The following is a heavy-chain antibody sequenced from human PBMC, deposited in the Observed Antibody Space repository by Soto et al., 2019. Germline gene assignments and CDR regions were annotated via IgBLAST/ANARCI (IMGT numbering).Heavy chain of an antibody. D-gene: IGHD6-19*01. Sequence: PGGSLRLSCAAPGFTFSSYAMNWVRQAPGKGLEWVSVISGSGGSTYYADSVKGRFTISRDNSKNTLYLQMNNLRAEDTAVYYCASRSSGWYFDYWGQGTLVTVSS. CDR3: ASRSSGWYFDY. J-gene: IGHJ4*02. CDR1: GFTFSSYA. CDR2: ISGSGGST. V-gene: IGHV3-23*01.